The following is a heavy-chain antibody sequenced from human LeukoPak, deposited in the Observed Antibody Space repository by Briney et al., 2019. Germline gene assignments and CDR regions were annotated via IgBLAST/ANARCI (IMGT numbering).Heavy chain of an antibody. CDR3: ARDHSSGWYGSYYYYYMDV. V-gene: IGHV3-30*03. CDR2: ISYGGSSE. CDR1: GFIFNNYG. J-gene: IGHJ6*03. D-gene: IGHD6-19*01. Sequence: GGSLRLSCAASGFIFNNYGMHWVRQAPGKGLEWVAVISYGGSSEYYADSVRGRFTISRDNPKNTLYLQNSLRAEDTAVYYCARDHSSGWYGSYYYYYMDVWGKGTTVTVSS.